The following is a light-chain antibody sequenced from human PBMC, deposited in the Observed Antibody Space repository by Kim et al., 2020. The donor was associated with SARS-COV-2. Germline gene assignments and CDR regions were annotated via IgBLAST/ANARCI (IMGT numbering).Light chain of an antibody. CDR2: DAS. J-gene: IGKJ1*01. V-gene: IGKV1-5*01. CDR1: QSISSW. CDR3: QQYNSYSWT. Sequence: ASVGDRVTITCRASQSISSWLAWYQQKPGKAPKLLIYDASSLQSGVPSRFSGSGSGTEFTLTISSLQPDDFATYYCQQYNSYSWTFGQGTKVEIK.